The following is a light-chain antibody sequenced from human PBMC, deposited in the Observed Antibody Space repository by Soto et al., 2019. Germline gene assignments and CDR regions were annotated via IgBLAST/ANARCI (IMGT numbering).Light chain of an antibody. Sequence: EIVLTQSPGTLSLSPGERATLSCRASQSVTSSSLAWYQQKPGQAPRLLIYAASSRATGIPDRFSGSGSGTDCTLSISRLEPEDFAIYYCHQYGSPPQTFGQGIRVEVK. CDR3: HQYGSPPQT. J-gene: IGKJ1*01. V-gene: IGKV3-20*01. CDR2: AAS. CDR1: QSVTSSS.